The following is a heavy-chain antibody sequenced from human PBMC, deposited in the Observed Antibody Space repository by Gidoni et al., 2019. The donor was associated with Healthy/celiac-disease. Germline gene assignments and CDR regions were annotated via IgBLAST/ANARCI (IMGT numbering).Heavy chain of an antibody. CDR1: GFTFSSYA. CDR2: ISYDGSNK. Sequence: QVQLVESGGGVVQPGRSLRLSCAASGFTFSSYAMHWVRQAPGKGLEWVAVISYDGSNKYYADSVKGRFTISRDNSKNTLYLQMNSLRAEDTAVYYCAVMRGDRTFDLWGRGTLVTVSS. J-gene: IGHJ2*01. CDR3: AVMRGDRTFDL. D-gene: IGHD2-21*02. V-gene: IGHV3-30-3*01.